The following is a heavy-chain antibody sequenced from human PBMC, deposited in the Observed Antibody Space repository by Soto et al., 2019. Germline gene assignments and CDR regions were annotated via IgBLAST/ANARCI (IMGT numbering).Heavy chain of an antibody. CDR1: GGTFSTYA. CDR3: ASGIQLWLRRINNGYSG. D-gene: IGHD5-18*01. Sequence: QVQLVQSGAEVKKPESSVKVSCKAPGGTFSTYAISWVRQAPGQGLEWMGGIIPMFGTANYAQRFPDRVTITADESTNTVYMELSSLRSEDTAVYFCASGIQLWLRRINNGYSGWGQGTLVTVYS. J-gene: IGHJ4*02. V-gene: IGHV1-69*12. CDR2: IIPMFGTA.